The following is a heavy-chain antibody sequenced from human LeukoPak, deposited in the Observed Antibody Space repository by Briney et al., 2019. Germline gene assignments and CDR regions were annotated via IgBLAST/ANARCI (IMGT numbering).Heavy chain of an antibody. D-gene: IGHD3-16*01. CDR3: ARDGGGDAFDI. J-gene: IGHJ3*02. V-gene: IGHV4-31*03. CDR1: GGSISSGGYY. CDR2: IYYSGST. Sequence: SETLSLTCTVSGGSISSGGYYWSWIRQHPGKGLEWIGYIYYSGSTYYNPSLKSRVTISVDTSKNQFSLRLSSVTAADTAVYYCARDGGGDAFDIWGQGTMVTVSS.